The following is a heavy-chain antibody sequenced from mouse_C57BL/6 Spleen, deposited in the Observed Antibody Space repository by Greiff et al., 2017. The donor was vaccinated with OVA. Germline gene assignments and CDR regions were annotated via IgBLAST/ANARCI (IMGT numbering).Heavy chain of an antibody. D-gene: IGHD1-1*01. CDR2: ISDGGSYT. CDR1: GFTFSSYA. Sequence: EVQGVESGGGLVKPGGSPKLSCAASGFTFSSYAMSWVRQTPEKRLEWVATISDGGSYTYYPDNVKGRFTISRDNAKNNLYLQMSHLKSEDTAMYYCAREGGSSLAWFAYWGQGTLVTVSA. V-gene: IGHV5-4*01. J-gene: IGHJ3*01. CDR3: AREGGSSLAWFAY.